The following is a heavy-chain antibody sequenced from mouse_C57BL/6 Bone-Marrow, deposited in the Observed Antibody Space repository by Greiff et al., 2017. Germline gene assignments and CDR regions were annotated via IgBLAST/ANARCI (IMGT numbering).Heavy chain of an antibody. CDR3: ARSTWRYFDV. CDR2: IYPGDGDT. CDR1: GYAFSSYW. Sequence: QVHVKQSGAELVKPGASVKISCKASGYAFSSYWMNWVKQRPGKGLEWIGQIYPGDGDTNYNGKFKGKATLTADKSSSTAYMQLSSLTSEDSAVYFCARSTWRYFDVWGTGTTVTVSS. J-gene: IGHJ1*03. V-gene: IGHV1-80*01.